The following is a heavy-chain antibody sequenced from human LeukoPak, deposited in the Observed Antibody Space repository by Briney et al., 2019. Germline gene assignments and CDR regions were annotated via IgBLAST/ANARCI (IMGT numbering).Heavy chain of an antibody. CDR1: GFTFSSYG. CDR3: AKGYYDNSGYYPYWYFDL. D-gene: IGHD3-22*01. CDR2: IWYDGSNK. V-gene: IGHV3-33*06. Sequence: PGRSLRLSCAASGFTFSSYGMHWVRQAPGKGLESVAVIWYDGSNKYYADSVKGRSTISRDNSKNTLYLQMNSLRAEDTAVYYCAKGYYDNSGYYPYWYFDLWGRGTLVTVSS. J-gene: IGHJ2*01.